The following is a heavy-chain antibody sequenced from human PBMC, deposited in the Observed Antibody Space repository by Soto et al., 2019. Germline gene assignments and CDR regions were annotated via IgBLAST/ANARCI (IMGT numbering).Heavy chain of an antibody. J-gene: IGHJ5*02. V-gene: IGHV1-69*13. Sequence: SVKVSFKASGGTFSSYAISWVRQAPGQGLEWMGGIIPIFGTANYAQKFQGRVTITADESTSTAYMELSSLRSEDTAVYYCARVYEYCTNGVCYRYWFDPWGQGTLVTVSS. CDR2: IIPIFGTA. CDR3: ARVYEYCTNGVCYRYWFDP. D-gene: IGHD2-8*01. CDR1: GGTFSSYA.